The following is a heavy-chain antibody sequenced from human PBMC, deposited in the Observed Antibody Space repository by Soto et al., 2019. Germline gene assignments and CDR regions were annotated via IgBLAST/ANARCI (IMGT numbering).Heavy chain of an antibody. CDR1: GGSISSSSYY. J-gene: IGHJ4*02. V-gene: IGHV4-39*01. Sequence: SETLSLTCTVSGGSISSSSYYWVWIRQPPGKGLEWIGSIYYSGSTYYNPSLKSRVTISVDTSKNQFSLKLSSVTAADTAVYYCARLSTSGWYDYWGQGTLVTVSS. CDR2: IYYSGST. CDR3: ARLSTSGWYDY. D-gene: IGHD6-19*01.